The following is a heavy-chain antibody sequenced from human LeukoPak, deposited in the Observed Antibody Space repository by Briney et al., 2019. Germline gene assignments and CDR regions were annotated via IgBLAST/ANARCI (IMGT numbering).Heavy chain of an antibody. D-gene: IGHD3-22*01. V-gene: IGHV3-48*03. CDR3: ARYYDSSGYYRTKAFDI. J-gene: IGHJ3*02. CDR2: ISSSGSTI. CDR1: GFSFSSYE. Sequence: GGSLRLSCAASGFSFSSYEMNWVRQAPGKGLEWVSYISSSGSTIYYADSVRGRFTISRDNAKNTLYLQMNSLRAEDTALYYCARYYDSSGYYRTKAFDIWGQGTMVSV.